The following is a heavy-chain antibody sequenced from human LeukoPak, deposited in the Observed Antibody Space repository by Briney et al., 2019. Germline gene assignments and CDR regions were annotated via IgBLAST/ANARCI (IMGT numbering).Heavy chain of an antibody. D-gene: IGHD2-21*02. Sequence: SETLSLTCAVYGGSFSGYYWSWIRQPPGKGLEWIGEINHSGSTNYNPSLKSRVTISVDTSKNQFSLKLSSVTAADTAVYYCADGLITAAIVVVTAQNDYWGQGTLVTVSS. V-gene: IGHV4-34*01. J-gene: IGHJ4*02. CDR2: INHSGST. CDR1: GGSFSGYY. CDR3: ADGLITAAIVVVTAQNDY.